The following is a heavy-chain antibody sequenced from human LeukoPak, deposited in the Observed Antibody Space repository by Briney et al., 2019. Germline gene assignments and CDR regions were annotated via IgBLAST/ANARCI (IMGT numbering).Heavy chain of an antibody. Sequence: GTSLRLSCAASGISFSSHGMHWVRQAPDKGLEWVAVIWYDGSNIYYTDSVKGRFTISRDNSKNTLYLQMNSLRAEDTALYYCARARNDYDSNGFSLLDYWGQGTLVTVSS. CDR1: GISFSSHG. D-gene: IGHD3-22*01. J-gene: IGHJ4*02. CDR3: ARARNDYDSNGFSLLDY. CDR2: IWYDGSNI. V-gene: IGHV3-33*01.